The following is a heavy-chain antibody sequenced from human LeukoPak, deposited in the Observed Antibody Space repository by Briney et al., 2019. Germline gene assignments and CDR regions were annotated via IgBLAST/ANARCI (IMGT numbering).Heavy chain of an antibody. V-gene: IGHV3-23*01. D-gene: IGHD3-9*01. CDR1: RFTFSSYV. J-gene: IGHJ4*02. CDR3: GRRGATGTYYFYY. Sequence: GGSLRLSCAASRFTFSSYVMRWVRQAPRKGLEWVSAISGSGGGTYYADSVKGRFTISRDNSKKTLYLQTNSLRAEDTAVYYGGRRGATGTYYFYYCGQGTLGTVSS. CDR2: ISGSGGGT.